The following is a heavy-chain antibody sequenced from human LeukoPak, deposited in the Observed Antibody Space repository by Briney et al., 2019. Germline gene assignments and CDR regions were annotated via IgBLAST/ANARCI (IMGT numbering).Heavy chain of an antibody. J-gene: IGHJ4*02. CDR2: INPNSGGT. V-gene: IGHV1-2*02. CDR3: ARARGGATAIKAKGLDY. D-gene: IGHD2-21*02. CDR1: GYTFTGYL. Sequence: ASLKASAKALGYTFTGYLCHWVRRPPGQGLEGLGWINPNSGGTNYAQKFQGRVTMTRDTSISTAYMELSRLRSDDTAVYYCARARGGATAIKAKGLDYWGQGTLVTVSS.